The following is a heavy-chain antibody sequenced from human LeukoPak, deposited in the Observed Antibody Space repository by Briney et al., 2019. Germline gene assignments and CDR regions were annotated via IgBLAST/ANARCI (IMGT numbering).Heavy chain of an antibody. CDR1: GGSISSYY. J-gene: IGHJ5*02. D-gene: IGHD5-12*01. CDR3: AREDSGNRGWFDP. CDR2: IYYSGST. V-gene: IGHV4-59*01. Sequence: PSETLSLTCTASGGSISSYYWSWIRQPPGKGLEWIGYIYYSGSTNYNPSLKSRVTISVDTSKNQFSLKLSSVTAADTAVYYCAREDSGNRGWFDPWGQGTLVTVSS.